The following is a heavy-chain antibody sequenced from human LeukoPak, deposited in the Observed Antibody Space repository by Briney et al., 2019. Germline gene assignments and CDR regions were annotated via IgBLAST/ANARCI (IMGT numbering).Heavy chain of an antibody. Sequence: SETLSLTCAVYGGSFSGYYWSWIRQPPGKGLEWIGEINHSGSTNYNPSLKSRVTISVDTSKNQFSLKLSSVTAADTAVYYCARGREGTYYDFWSGYGPQYYFDYWGQGTLVTVSS. CDR2: INHSGST. D-gene: IGHD3-3*01. CDR3: ARGREGTYYDFWSGYGPQYYFDY. V-gene: IGHV4-34*01. CDR1: GGSFSGYY. J-gene: IGHJ4*02.